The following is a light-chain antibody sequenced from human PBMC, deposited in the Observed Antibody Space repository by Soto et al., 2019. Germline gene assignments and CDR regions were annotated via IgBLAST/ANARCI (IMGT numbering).Light chain of an antibody. J-gene: IGKJ1*01. CDR3: QQYSTYSWT. V-gene: IGKV1-5*01. CDR1: QSISTW. Sequence: DIQMTQSPSTLSASVGDRVNITCRASQSISTWLAWYQQKPGKAPNLLIYDASTVQSGVPSRFSGSGSATEFTLTISSLQAEDVASYYCQQYSTYSWTFGQGNKVDIK. CDR2: DAS.